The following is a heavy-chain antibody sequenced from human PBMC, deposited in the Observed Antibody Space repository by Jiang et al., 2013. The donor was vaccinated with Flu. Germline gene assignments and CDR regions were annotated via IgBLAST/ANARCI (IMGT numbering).Heavy chain of an antibody. D-gene: IGHD6-13*01. Sequence: AASVKGRFTISRDDSKNTAYLQMNSLKTEDTAVYYCTRFAAAGIDYWGQGTLVTVSS. CDR3: TRFAAAGIDY. J-gene: IGHJ4*02. V-gene: IGHV3-73*01.